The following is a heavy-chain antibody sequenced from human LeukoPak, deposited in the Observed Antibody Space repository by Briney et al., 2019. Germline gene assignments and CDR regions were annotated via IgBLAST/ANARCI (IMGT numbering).Heavy chain of an antibody. J-gene: IGHJ4*02. D-gene: IGHD1-26*01. V-gene: IGHV3-23*01. CDR3: AKANYSGSYYFDS. CDR2: FSASGGTT. CDR1: GFTFSRSA. Sequence: PGESLRPSCAASGFTFSRSAMNWVRQAPGKGLEWVSSFSASGGTTYYADSVKGRFTISRDNSKNTLSVQMNSLRAEDTAVYYCAKANYSGSYYFDSWGQGTLVTVSS.